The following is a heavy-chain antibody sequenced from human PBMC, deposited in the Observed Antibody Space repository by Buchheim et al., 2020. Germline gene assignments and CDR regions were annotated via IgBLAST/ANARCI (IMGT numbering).Heavy chain of an antibody. J-gene: IGHJ6*02. V-gene: IGHV3-48*03. D-gene: IGHD2-2*01. CDR1: GFTFSSYE. CDR3: ALIYCSSTSCPPDGMDV. Sequence: EVQLVESGGGLVQPGGSLRLSCAASGFTFSSYEMNWVRQAPGKGLEWVSYISSSGSTIYYADSMKGRFTISRDNAKNSLYLQMNSPRAEDTAVYYCALIYCSSTSCPPDGMDVWGQGTT. CDR2: ISSSGSTI.